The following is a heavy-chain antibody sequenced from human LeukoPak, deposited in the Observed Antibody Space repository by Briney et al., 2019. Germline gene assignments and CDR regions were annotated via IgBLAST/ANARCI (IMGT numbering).Heavy chain of an antibody. V-gene: IGHV4-34*09. J-gene: IGHJ5*02. Sequence: SQTLSLTCAVSGGSLSSGYYWSWIRQPPGKGLEWIGEINHSGSTNYNPSLKSRVTISVDTSKNQFSLKLSSVTAADTAVYYCARATAGGPRWFDPWGQGTLVTVSS. D-gene: IGHD6-25*01. CDR3: ARATAGGPRWFDP. CDR2: INHSGST. CDR1: GGSLSSGYY.